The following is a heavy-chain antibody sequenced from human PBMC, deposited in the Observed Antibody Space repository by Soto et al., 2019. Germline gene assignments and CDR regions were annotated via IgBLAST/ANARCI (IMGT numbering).Heavy chain of an antibody. Sequence: LTCTVSGGSISSSSYYWGWIRQPPGKGLEWIGSIYYSGSTYYNPSLKSRVTISVDTSKNQFSLKLSSVTAADTAVYYCARRRTVTTVYFDHWGQGTLVTVSS. D-gene: IGHD4-17*01. CDR2: IYYSGST. J-gene: IGHJ4*02. CDR3: ARRRTVTTVYFDH. V-gene: IGHV4-39*01. CDR1: GGSISSSSYY.